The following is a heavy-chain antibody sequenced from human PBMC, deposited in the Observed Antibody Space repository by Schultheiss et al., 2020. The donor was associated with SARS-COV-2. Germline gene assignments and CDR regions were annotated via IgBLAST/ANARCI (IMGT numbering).Heavy chain of an antibody. V-gene: IGHV4-4*07. J-gene: IGHJ3*02. D-gene: IGHD3-22*01. CDR1: GGSISSYY. CDR2: IYTSGST. Sequence: SETLSLTCTVSGGSISSYYWSWIRQPAGKGLEWIGRIYTSGSTNYNPSLKSRVTIPVDTSKNQFSLKLSSVTAADTAVYYCAGFYDSSGYPHGAFDIWGQGTMVTVSS. CDR3: AGFYDSSGYPHGAFDI.